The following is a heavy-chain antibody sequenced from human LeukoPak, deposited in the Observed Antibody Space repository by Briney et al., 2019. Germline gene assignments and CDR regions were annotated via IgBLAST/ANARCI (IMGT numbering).Heavy chain of an antibody. D-gene: IGHD2-2*02. Sequence: SETLSLTCAVYGGSFSGYYWSWIRQPPGKGLEWIGEINHSGSTNYNPPLKSRVTISVDTSKNQFSLKLSSVTAADTAVYYCARLGYCSSTSCYRGVNGMDVWGQGTTVTVSS. V-gene: IGHV4-34*01. CDR1: GGSFSGYY. CDR3: ARLGYCSSTSCYRGVNGMDV. CDR2: INHSGST. J-gene: IGHJ6*02.